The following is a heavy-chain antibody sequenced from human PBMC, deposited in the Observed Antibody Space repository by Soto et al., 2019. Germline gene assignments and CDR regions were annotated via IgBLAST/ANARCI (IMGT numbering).Heavy chain of an antibody. V-gene: IGHV1-3*05. Sequence: QVQLVQSGAEEKKPGASVKVSCKASGYTFTSYAMHWVRQAPAQRLEWMGWINAGNGNTKYSQKFQGRVTITRDTSASSAYMELSSLRSEDTAVYYCARDPSYYGMDVWGQGTTVTVSS. CDR2: INAGNGNT. J-gene: IGHJ6*02. CDR3: ARDPSYYGMDV. CDR1: GYTFTSYA.